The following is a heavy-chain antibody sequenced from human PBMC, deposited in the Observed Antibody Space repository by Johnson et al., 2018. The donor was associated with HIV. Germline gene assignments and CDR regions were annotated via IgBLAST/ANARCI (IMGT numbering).Heavy chain of an antibody. J-gene: IGHJ3*02. V-gene: IGHV3-30*03. CDR2: ISYDGPNK. CDR3: ARDRDQSPLRPGSGAFDI. D-gene: IGHD2-21*02. Sequence: QVQLVESGGGVVQPGRSLRLSCAASGFTFDDYGMSWVRQAPGKALEWVAVISYDGPNKYYADSVQGRFTISRDNSKNTLHLQMNSLRVDETAVYYCARDRDQSPLRPGSGAFDIWGQGTMVTVSS. CDR1: GFTFDDYG.